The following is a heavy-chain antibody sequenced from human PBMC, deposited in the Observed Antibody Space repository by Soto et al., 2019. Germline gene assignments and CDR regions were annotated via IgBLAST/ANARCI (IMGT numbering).Heavy chain of an antibody. CDR1: GFTFGYYC. CDR3: ARVGGSMVRGLWLYYSHAYGMDV. J-gene: IGHJ6*02. V-gene: IGHV3-7*01. D-gene: IGHD3-10*01. CDR2: IKWDASEK. Sequence: GGSLRLSCAASGFTFGYYCMSWVRQAPGKGMEWLATIKWDASEKKYVDSVQGRFTISRDNAKNLLYLQMNSLTAEDTAVYYCARVGGSMVRGLWLYYSHAYGMDVWGQGTTVTVSS.